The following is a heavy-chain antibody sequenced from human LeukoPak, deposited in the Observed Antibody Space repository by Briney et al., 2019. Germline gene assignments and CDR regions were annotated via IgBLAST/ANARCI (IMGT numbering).Heavy chain of an antibody. CDR3: AGSSGWYFFDY. CDR1: GFTFSTYA. D-gene: IGHD6-13*01. CDR2: ISGRGVTT. J-gene: IGHJ4*02. V-gene: IGHV3-23*01. Sequence: QSGGSLRLSCAASGFTFSTYALSWVRQAPGKGLEWVSTISGRGVTTYYADSVKGRFTISRDNSKNTLYLQMNSLRAEDTALYYCAGSSGWYFFDYWGQGTLVTVSS.